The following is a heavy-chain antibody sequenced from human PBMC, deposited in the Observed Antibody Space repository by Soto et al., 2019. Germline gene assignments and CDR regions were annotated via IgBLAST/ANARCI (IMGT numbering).Heavy chain of an antibody. V-gene: IGHV4-39*01. CDR3: ARHIGYSSSHYFDY. CDR1: GGSISSSGYY. D-gene: IGHD6-13*01. Sequence: SETLSLTCTVSGGSISSSGYYWGWIRQPPGKGLEWIGYIYYSGSTNYNPSLKSRVTISVDTSKNQFSLKLSSVTAADTAVYYCARHIGYSSSHYFDYWGQGTLVTVSS. CDR2: IYYSGST. J-gene: IGHJ4*02.